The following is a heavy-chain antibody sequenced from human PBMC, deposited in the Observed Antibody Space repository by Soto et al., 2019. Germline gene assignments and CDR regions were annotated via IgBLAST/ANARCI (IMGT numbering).Heavy chain of an antibody. CDR3: ARGDSTDCSNGVCSFFYNHDMDV. V-gene: IGHV1-2*04. CDR1: GYSFTDYH. J-gene: IGHJ6*02. Sequence: QVQLVQSGAEVKKPGASVKVSCKASGYSFTDYHIHWVRQAPGQGLEWLGRINPKSGGTSTAQKFQGWVTMTTDTSISTASMELTRLTSDDTALYSCARGDSTDCSNGVCSFFYNHDMDVWGQGTTVTVSS. CDR2: INPKSGGT. D-gene: IGHD2-8*01.